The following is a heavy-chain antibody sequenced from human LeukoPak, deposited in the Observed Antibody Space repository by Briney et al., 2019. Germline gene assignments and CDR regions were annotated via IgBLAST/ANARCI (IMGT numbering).Heavy chain of an antibody. J-gene: IGHJ4*02. CDR3: AKPYDGSWTYYSRPLDY. CDR2: VSSDGGKK. V-gene: IGHV3-30*18. Sequence: PGRSLRLSCAASGFTFRNYVMYWVRQAPGKGLEWVAVVSSDGGKKYYADPLKGRFTISRDNSKNTLYLQMNSLRAEDTAVYYCAKPYDGSWTYYSRPLDYWGQGTLVTVSS. D-gene: IGHD3-10*01. CDR1: GFTFRNYV.